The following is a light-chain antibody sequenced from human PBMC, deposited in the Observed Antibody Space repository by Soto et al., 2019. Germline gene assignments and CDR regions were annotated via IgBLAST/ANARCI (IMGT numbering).Light chain of an antibody. CDR1: SSDVGSHNL. CDR3: CSYAGSSTYI. J-gene: IGLJ1*01. Sequence: QSALTQPASVSGSPAQSITISCTGTSSDVGSHNLVSWYQQHPDRAPKLMIYEGSKRPSGVSNRFSGSKSGNTASLTISGLQAEDEADYFCCSYAGSSTYIFGSGTTLTVL. CDR2: EGS. V-gene: IGLV2-23*01.